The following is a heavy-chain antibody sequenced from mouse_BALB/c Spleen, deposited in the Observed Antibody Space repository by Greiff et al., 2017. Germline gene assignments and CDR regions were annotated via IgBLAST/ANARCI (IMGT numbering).Heavy chain of an antibody. CDR1: GFSLTSYD. V-gene: IGHV2-9-2*01. Sequence: VKLVESGPGLVAPSQSLSITCTVSGFSLTSYDISWIRQPPGKGLEWLGVIWTGGGTNYNSAFMSRLSISKDNSKSQVFLKMNSLQTDDTAIYYCVRDGNFDYWGQGTTLTVSS. CDR2: IWTGGGT. D-gene: IGHD1-1*02. J-gene: IGHJ2*01. CDR3: VRDGNFDY.